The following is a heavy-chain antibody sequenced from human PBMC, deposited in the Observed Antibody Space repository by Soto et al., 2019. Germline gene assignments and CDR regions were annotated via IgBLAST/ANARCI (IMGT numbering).Heavy chain of an antibody. D-gene: IGHD2-21*01. V-gene: IGHV3-74*01. CDR1: GFSFINYR. J-gene: IGHJ4*02. Sequence: EVQLVESGGGLVQPGGSLRLSCAASGFSFINYRMHWVRQPPGKGLVSVSRINSDGTDPRYADSVKGRFPISRDNAKNTRFLQMTGRRAEDTAGYDCARGGGAPESYWGQGTLVTVSS. CDR2: INSDGTDP. CDR3: ARGGGAPESY.